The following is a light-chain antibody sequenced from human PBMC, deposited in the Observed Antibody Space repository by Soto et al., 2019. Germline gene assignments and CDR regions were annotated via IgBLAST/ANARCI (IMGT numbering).Light chain of an antibody. J-gene: IGLJ1*01. CDR1: RSNIGSNT. Sequence: QSVLTQPPSVSGAPGQRVTISCTGSRSNIGSNTVSWYQQLPQRAPKLLIFSNNQRPSGVPDRFSGSKSGTSASLAISGLQSEDEADYYCATWADGLNSYVFGTGTKLTVL. V-gene: IGLV1-44*01. CDR2: SNN. CDR3: ATWADGLNSYV.